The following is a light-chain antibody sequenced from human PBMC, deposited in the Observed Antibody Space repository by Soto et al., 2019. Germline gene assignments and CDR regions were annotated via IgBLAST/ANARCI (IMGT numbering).Light chain of an antibody. CDR1: QAIRTS. V-gene: IGKV1-6*01. J-gene: IGKJ1*01. CDR3: LQDATYPWT. CDR2: DAS. Sequence: ANQMTQAPSSLSASVGDKVTISCRASQAIRTSLVWYQQRSGRAPNLLIADASSRHIGVPSRFSGSGFGKDFNLTISGLEPEDFDTYYCLQDATYPWTFGQGTRVDIK.